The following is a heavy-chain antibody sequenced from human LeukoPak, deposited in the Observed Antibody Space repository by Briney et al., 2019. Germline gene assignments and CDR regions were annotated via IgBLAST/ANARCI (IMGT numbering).Heavy chain of an antibody. Sequence: GGSLRLSCAASGFTFSGSAMHWVRQASGKGLEWVGHIGDKASNYATDYAPSLKGRFTISRDDSKDTAYLQVNSLKPEDTAVYYCAGNYDSWTGLNYWGLGTLVTVSS. CDR2: IGDKASNYAT. CDR3: AGNYDSWTGLNY. V-gene: IGHV3-73*01. J-gene: IGHJ4*02. D-gene: IGHD3-3*01. CDR1: GFTFSGSA.